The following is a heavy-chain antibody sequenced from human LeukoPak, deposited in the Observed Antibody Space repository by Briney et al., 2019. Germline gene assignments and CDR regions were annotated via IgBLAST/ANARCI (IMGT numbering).Heavy chain of an antibody. CDR3: ARGNITMIVVGPMGV. CDR2: IYYSGST. J-gene: IGHJ6*03. D-gene: IGHD3-22*01. Sequence: SETLSLTYTVSGGSISSYYWSWIRQPPGKGLEWIGYIYYSGSTNYNPSLKSRVTISVDTSKNQFSLKLSSVTAADTAVYYCARGNITMIVVGPMGVWGKGTTVTVSS. V-gene: IGHV4-59*01. CDR1: GGSISSYY.